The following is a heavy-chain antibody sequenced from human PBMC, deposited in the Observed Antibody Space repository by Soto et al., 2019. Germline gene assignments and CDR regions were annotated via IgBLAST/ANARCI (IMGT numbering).Heavy chain of an antibody. CDR2: ISYDGNIK. J-gene: IGHJ4*02. Sequence: QVQLVESGGGVVQPGRSLRLSCVASGFNFTIYAMHWVRQAPGKGLEWVAVISYDGNIKYYADSVKGRFTISRDNSNNSLYLQMNTLRPDDTAVYYCASLPQGTTVTTIDCWGQGTLVTVSS. D-gene: IGHD4-17*01. CDR3: ASLPQGTTVTTIDC. V-gene: IGHV3-30-3*01. CDR1: GFNFTIYA.